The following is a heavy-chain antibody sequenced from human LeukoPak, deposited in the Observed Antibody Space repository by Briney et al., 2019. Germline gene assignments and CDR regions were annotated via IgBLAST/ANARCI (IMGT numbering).Heavy chain of an antibody. J-gene: IGHJ6*02. CDR1: GYTFTSYD. CDR3: ARGHRTLGRRYYYYGMDV. V-gene: IGHV1-8*01. CDR2: MNPNSGNT. Sequence: ASVKVSCKASGYTFTSYDINWVRQATGQGLEWMGWMNPNSGNTGYAQKFQGRVTMTRNTSISTAYMELSSLRSEDTAVYYCARGHRTLGRRYYYYGMDVWGQGTTVTVSS. D-gene: IGHD3/OR15-3a*01.